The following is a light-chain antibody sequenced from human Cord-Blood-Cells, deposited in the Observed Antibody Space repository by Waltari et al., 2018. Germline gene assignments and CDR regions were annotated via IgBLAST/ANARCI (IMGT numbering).Light chain of an antibody. V-gene: IGKV3-11*01. Sequence: EIVLTQSPATLSLSPGERPTPSCRASQSVSSYLARYQQKPGQAPRLLIYDASNRATGIPARFSGSGSGTDFTRTISSLEPEDFAVYYCQQRSNWPWTFGQGTKVEIK. J-gene: IGKJ1*01. CDR3: QQRSNWPWT. CDR2: DAS. CDR1: QSVSSY.